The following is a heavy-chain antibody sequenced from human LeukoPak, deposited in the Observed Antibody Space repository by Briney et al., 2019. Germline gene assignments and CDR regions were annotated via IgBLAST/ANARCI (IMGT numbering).Heavy chain of an antibody. CDR2: IYHSGSA. V-gene: IGHV4-59*01. D-gene: IGHD2-8*01. Sequence: PSETLSLTCTVSGDSISSYYWSWIRQPPGKGLEWIGYIYHSGSADYNPSLESRVTISIDTSKNQFSLSLSSVTAADTAVYYCAGVYSYGMDVWGQGTTVTVSS. CDR1: GDSISSYY. J-gene: IGHJ6*02. CDR3: AGVYSYGMDV.